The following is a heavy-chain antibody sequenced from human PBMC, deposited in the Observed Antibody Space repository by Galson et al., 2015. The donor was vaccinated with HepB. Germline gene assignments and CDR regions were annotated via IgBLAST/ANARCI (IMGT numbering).Heavy chain of an antibody. D-gene: IGHD2-2*01. J-gene: IGHJ6*02. V-gene: IGHV4-31*03. Sequence: TLSLTCTVSGGSISSGGYYWSWIRQHPGKGPEWIGYIYYSGSTYYNPSLKSRVTISVDTSKNQFSLKLSSVTAADTAVYYCARDGPAATLYYYGMDVWGQGTTVTVSS. CDR3: ARDGPAATLYYYGMDV. CDR2: IYYSGST. CDR1: GGSISSGGYY.